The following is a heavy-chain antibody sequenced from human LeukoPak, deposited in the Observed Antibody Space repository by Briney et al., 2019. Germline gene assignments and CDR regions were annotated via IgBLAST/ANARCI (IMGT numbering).Heavy chain of an antibody. J-gene: IGHJ4*02. D-gene: IGHD1-26*01. Sequence: GGSLTLSCAASAFTFSDYSMNWFRQAPGKGLQWFSYISGRSSTTYYADSVRGRFTISRDNAKNSMYLQMNTLRAEDTAVYYCARDRLTSGSYFFDYWGQGTLVTVS. CDR3: ARDRLTSGSYFFDY. CDR1: AFTFSDYS. CDR2: ISGRSSTT. V-gene: IGHV3-48*01.